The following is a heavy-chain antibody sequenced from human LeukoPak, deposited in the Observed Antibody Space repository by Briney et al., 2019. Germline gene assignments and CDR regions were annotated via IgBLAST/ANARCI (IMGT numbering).Heavy chain of an antibody. CDR3: ARDGGWLQFTYFDY. Sequence: GGSLRLSCAASGFTFSSYAMHWVRQAPGKGLERVAVISYDGSNKYYAESVKGRFTISRDNSKNTLYLQMNSLRAEDTAVYYCARDGGWLQFTYFDYWGQGTLVTVSS. D-gene: IGHD5-24*01. CDR1: GFTFSSYA. V-gene: IGHV3-30-3*01. CDR2: ISYDGSNK. J-gene: IGHJ4*02.